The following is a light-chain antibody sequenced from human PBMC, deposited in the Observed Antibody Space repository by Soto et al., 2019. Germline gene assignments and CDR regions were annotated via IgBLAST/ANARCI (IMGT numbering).Light chain of an antibody. Sequence: IQMTQSPSSLSASVGDRVTIPCQATQAIRKYLNWYQQKPGKAPKLLIYDASSLETGVPSRFSGSGSGTDFTLTISSLQPEDFATYYCQQYDNLPLIFGQGTRLEIK. CDR3: QQYDNLPLI. CDR2: DAS. J-gene: IGKJ5*01. CDR1: QAIRKY. V-gene: IGKV1-33*01.